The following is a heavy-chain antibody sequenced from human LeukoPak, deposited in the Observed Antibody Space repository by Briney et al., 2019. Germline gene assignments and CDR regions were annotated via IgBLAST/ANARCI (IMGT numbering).Heavy chain of an antibody. CDR2: ISYDGSNK. Sequence: GRSLRLSRAASGFTFSSYGMHWVRQAPGKGLEWVAVISYDGSNKYYADSVKGRFTISRDNSKNTLYLQMNSLRAEDTAVYYCAKGMEMATPYTLMTDAFDIWGQGTMVTVSS. D-gene: IGHD5-24*01. CDR3: AKGMEMATPYTLMTDAFDI. V-gene: IGHV3-30*18. CDR1: GFTFSSYG. J-gene: IGHJ3*02.